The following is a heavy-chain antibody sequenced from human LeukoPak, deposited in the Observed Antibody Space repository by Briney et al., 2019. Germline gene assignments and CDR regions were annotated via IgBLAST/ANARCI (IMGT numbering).Heavy chain of an antibody. CDR1: GGSISSSSYY. Sequence: PSETLSLTCTVSGGSISSSSYYWGWIRQPPGKGLEWIGSIYYSGSTYYNPSLKSRVTISVDRSKNQFSLKLSSVTAADTAVYYCARENYYDSSGYYYFDYWGQGTLVTVSS. CDR2: IYYSGST. V-gene: IGHV4-39*07. CDR3: ARENYYDSSGYYYFDY. D-gene: IGHD3-22*01. J-gene: IGHJ4*02.